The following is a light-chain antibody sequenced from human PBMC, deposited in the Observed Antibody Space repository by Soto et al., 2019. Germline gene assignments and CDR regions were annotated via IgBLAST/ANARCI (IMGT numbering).Light chain of an antibody. V-gene: IGLV2-14*01. CDR3: SSYTTSCLPVV. Sequence: SVLTQPASVSGSPGLPLSISCAESRSDIGTYNYVSWYQRRPGKAPKLLIFEVKSRPAGLSNRFSGSKPGNTASLTISGLQADDDGYYYCSSYTTSCLPVVFGGGTKVTVL. CDR2: EVK. CDR1: RSDIGTYNY. J-gene: IGLJ2*01.